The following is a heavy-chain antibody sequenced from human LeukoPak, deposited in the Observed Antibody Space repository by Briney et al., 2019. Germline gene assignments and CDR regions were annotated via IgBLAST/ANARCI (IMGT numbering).Heavy chain of an antibody. CDR2: IFYSGST. V-gene: IGHV4-59*08. J-gene: IGHJ6*03. CDR1: GGPISTYY. D-gene: IGHD5-24*01. Sequence: SETLSLTCTVSGGPISTYYWSWIRQHPGKGLEWIGYIFYSGSTNYNPSLKSRVTISVDTSRNQFSLKLSSVTAADTAVYYCARHNEDGYSHYYLDVWGKGTTVTVSS. CDR3: ARHNEDGYSHYYLDV.